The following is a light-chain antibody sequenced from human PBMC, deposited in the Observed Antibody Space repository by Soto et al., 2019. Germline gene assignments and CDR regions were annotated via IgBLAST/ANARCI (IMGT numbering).Light chain of an antibody. Sequence: EIVLTQSPGTLPLSPGERATLSCRASQSVGNNYLAWYQHKPGQAPRFLIYDATSRTTGIPDRFSASGSGTDFTLTISRLEPEEFAVYYCQQYGSTPLTVGGGTKVEIK. CDR3: QQYGSTPLT. CDR2: DAT. V-gene: IGKV3-20*01. J-gene: IGKJ4*01. CDR1: QSVGNNY.